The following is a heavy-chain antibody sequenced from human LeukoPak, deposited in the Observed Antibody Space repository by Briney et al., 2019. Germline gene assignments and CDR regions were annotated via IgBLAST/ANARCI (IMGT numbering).Heavy chain of an antibody. D-gene: IGHD3-10*01. CDR2: ISSSSTI. CDR1: GFTFSSYS. J-gene: IGHJ4*02. Sequence: GGSLRLSCAASGFTFSSYSMNWVRQAPGKGLEWVSYISSSSTIYYADSVKGRFAISRDNAKNSLYLQMNSLRAEDTAVYCCARNTMVRGVPSINFDYWGQGTLVTVSS. CDR3: ARNTMVRGVPSINFDY. V-gene: IGHV3-48*04.